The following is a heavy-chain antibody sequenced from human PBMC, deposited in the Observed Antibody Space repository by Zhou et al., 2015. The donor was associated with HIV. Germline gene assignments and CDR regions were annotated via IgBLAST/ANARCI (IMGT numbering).Heavy chain of an antibody. D-gene: IGHD2-2*01. CDR1: GGTFSSYA. CDR2: IIPIFGTA. J-gene: IGHJ6*02. Sequence: QVQLVQSGAEVKKPGSSVKVSCKASGGTFSSYAISWVRQAPGQGLEWMGGIIPIFGTANYAQKFQGRVTITADESTSTAYMELSSLRSEDTAVYYCARTVAVVPAAMRGLFPDPGSGYYYGMDVWGQGTTVTVSS. V-gene: IGHV1-69*01. CDR3: ARTVAVVPAAMRGLFPDPGSGYYYGMDV.